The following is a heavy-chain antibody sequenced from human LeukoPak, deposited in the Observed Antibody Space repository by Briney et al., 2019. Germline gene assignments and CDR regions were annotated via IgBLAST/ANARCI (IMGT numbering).Heavy chain of an antibody. J-gene: IGHJ4*02. CDR2: VDPEDGET. V-gene: IGHV1-69-2*01. D-gene: IGHD1-26*01. CDR1: GYTFTSYY. Sequence: ASVKVSCKASGYTFTSYYMHWVQQAPGKGLEWMGLVDPEDGETIYAEKFQGRVTITADTSTDTAYMELSSLRSEDTAVYYCATAETPSGSYGYWGQGTLVTVSS. CDR3: ATAETPSGSYGY.